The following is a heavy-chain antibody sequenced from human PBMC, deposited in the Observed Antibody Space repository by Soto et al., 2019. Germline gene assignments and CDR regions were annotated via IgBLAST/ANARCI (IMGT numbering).Heavy chain of an antibody. Sequence: EVQLLESGGGLVQRGGSLRLSCAASGFIFNNYAMTWVRQAPGTGLEWVARVSGRGGSAYYADSVKGRLTISRDNSTNALYLQMTNVRGEDTAVYYCVRRAGGAVVWYYDLWGRGTLVSVFS. V-gene: IGHV3-23*01. D-gene: IGHD2-21*01. CDR2: VSGRGGSA. CDR1: GFIFNNYA. J-gene: IGHJ2*01. CDR3: VRRAGGAVVWYYDL.